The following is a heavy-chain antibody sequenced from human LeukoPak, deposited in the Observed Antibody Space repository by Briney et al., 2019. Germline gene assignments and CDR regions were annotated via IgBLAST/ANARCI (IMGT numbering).Heavy chain of an antibody. D-gene: IGHD5-18*01. Sequence: GRSLRLSCAASGFTFSSYAMHWVRQAPGKGLEWVAVISYDGSNKYYADSVKGRFTISRDNAENSLYLQMNSLRAEDTAVYYCGRYSYGYGSRLGYWGQGTLVTVSS. V-gene: IGHV3-30-3*01. J-gene: IGHJ4*02. CDR1: GFTFSSYA. CDR3: GRYSYGYGSRLGY. CDR2: ISYDGSNK.